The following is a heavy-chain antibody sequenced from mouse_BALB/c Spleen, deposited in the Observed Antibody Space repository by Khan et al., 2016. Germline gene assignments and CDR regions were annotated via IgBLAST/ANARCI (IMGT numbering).Heavy chain of an antibody. Sequence: VQLVETGGGLVQPKGSLKLSCAASGFTFNTNAMNWVRQAPGKGLEWVARIRSKSNNYATYYADSVKDRFTISSDDSQSMLYLQMNNLKTEDTAMYYCVRELGFAYWGQGTLVTVSA. CDR2: IRSKSNNYAT. CDR1: GFTFNTNA. V-gene: IGHV10S3*01. J-gene: IGHJ3*01. CDR3: VRELGFAY. D-gene: IGHD4-1*01.